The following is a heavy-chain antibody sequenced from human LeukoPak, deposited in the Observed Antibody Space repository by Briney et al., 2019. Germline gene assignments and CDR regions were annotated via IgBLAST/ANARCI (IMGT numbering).Heavy chain of an antibody. D-gene: IGHD2-2*01. V-gene: IGHV3-21*01. J-gene: IGHJ6*04. Sequence: GGSLRLSCAASGFTFSSYSMNWVRQAPGKGLEWVSSISSSSSYIYYADSVKGRFTISRDNAKNSLYLQMNSLRAEDTAVYYCARDLQYQLPGMDVWGKGTAVTVSS. CDR2: ISSSSSYI. CDR3: ARDLQYQLPGMDV. CDR1: GFTFSSYS.